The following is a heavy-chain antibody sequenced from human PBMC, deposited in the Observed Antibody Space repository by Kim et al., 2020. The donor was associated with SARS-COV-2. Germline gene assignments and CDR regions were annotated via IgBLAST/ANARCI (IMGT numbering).Heavy chain of an antibody. CDR2: IKQDGSEK. V-gene: IGHV3-7*01. Sequence: GGSLRLSCAASGFTISGNWTTWVRQAPGKGLEWVANIKQDGSEKEYVDSVKGRFTISRDNAKNSLYLQMSSLRVEDTAVYFCARGRRWFPDWGRGTLVTVSS. D-gene: IGHD2-15*01. J-gene: IGHJ4*02. CDR3: ARGRRWFPD. CDR1: GFTISGNW.